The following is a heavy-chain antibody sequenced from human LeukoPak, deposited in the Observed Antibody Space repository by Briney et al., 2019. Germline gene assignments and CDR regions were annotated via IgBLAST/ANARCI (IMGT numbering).Heavy chain of an antibody. J-gene: IGHJ4*02. D-gene: IGHD2/OR15-2a*01. CDR2: IHYTGNT. CDR1: GVSISSSY. Sequence: SETLSLTCTVSGVSISSSYWSWIRQPPGTVLEWIGFIHYTGNTNHNPSLKNRVTISVDTSKNQFSLKLSSVTAADTAIYYCTKYGQYNFDYWGQGTLVTVST. CDR3: TKYGQYNFDY. V-gene: IGHV4-59*01.